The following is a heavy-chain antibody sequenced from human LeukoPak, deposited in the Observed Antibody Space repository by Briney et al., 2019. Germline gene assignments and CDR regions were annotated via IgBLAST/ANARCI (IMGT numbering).Heavy chain of an antibody. V-gene: IGHV1-2*02. CDR3: ALSRAIAAAGPFDP. D-gene: IGHD6-13*01. CDR2: INPNSGGT. Sequence: ASVKVSCKASGYTFTGYYMHWVRQAPGQGLEWMGWINPNSGGTNYAQKFQGRVTMTRDTSISTAYMELSRLRSDDTAVYYCALSRAIAAAGPFDPWGQGTLVTVSS. J-gene: IGHJ5*02. CDR1: GYTFTGYY.